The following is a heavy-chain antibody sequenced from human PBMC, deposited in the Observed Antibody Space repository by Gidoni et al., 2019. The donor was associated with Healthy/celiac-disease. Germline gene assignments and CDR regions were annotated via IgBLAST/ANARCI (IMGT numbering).Heavy chain of an antibody. CDR3: ARALGYCSSTSCYTYYYYGMDV. CDR2: IYYSGST. V-gene: IGHV4-31*03. J-gene: IGHJ6*02. Sequence: QVQLQESGPGLVKPSQTLSLTCTVSAGSISSGGYYWIWIRQHPGKGLEWIGYIYYSGSTYYNPSFKSRVTISVDTSKNQFSLKLSSVTAADTAVYYCARALGYCSSTSCYTYYYYGMDVWGQGTTVTVSS. D-gene: IGHD2-2*02. CDR1: AGSISSGGYY.